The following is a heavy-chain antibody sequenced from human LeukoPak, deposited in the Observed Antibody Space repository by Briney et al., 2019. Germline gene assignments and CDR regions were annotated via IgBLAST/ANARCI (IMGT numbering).Heavy chain of an antibody. J-gene: IGHJ4*02. D-gene: IGHD6-19*01. CDR2: IYHSGST. CDR1: SYSISSGYY. V-gene: IGHV4-38-2*02. CDR3: ARGSSAVAGNFDY. Sequence: SETLSLTCTVSSYSISSGYYWGWIRQPPGKGLEWIGSIYHSGSTYYNPSLKSRVTISVDTSKNQFSLKLSSVTAADTAVYYCARGSSAVAGNFDYWGQGTLVTVSS.